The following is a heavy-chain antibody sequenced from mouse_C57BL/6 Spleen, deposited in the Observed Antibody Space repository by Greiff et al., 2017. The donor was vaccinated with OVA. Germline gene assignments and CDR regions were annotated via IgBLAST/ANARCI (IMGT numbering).Heavy chain of an antibody. CDR1: GYAFSSYW. Sequence: VKLMESGAELVKPGASVKISCKASGYAFSSYWMNWVKQRPGKGLEWIGQIYPGDGDTNYNGKFKGKATLTADKSSSTAYMQLSSLTSEDSAVYFCAKTSYYSNAYYFDYWGQGTTLTVSS. CDR3: AKTSYYSNAYYFDY. V-gene: IGHV1-80*01. D-gene: IGHD2-5*01. J-gene: IGHJ2*01. CDR2: IYPGDGDT.